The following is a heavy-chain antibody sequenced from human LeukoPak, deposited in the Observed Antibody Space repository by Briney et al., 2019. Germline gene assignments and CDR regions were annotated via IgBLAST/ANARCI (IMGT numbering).Heavy chain of an antibody. J-gene: IGHJ5*02. CDR2: INSDGSST. CDR3: ARGVCYCGSASCYWWFYP. Sequence: RGGSLRLSCAASGFTHNSYWMLWVRHAPGKGLVWVTRINSDGSSTIYADSVKGRFHIYRDNAKHTLYLQMNSLRAYDTAVYYCARGVCYCGSASCYWWFYPWGQGALVTVSS. D-gene: IGHD2-2*01. V-gene: IGHV3-74*01. CDR1: GFTHNSYW.